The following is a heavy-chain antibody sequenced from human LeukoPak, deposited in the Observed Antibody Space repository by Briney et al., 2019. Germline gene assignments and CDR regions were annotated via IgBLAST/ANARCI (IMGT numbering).Heavy chain of an antibody. J-gene: IGHJ4*02. CDR3: ARDGYGDYAFDY. D-gene: IGHD4-17*01. Sequence: GSLXLSXAXSGFTFSSYWMSWVRQAPGKGLEWVANIKQDGSEKYYVDSVKGRFTISRDNAKNLLYLQMNSLRAEDMAVYYCARDGYGDYAFDYWGQGTLVTVSS. CDR2: IKQDGSEK. V-gene: IGHV3-7*01. CDR1: GFTFSSYW.